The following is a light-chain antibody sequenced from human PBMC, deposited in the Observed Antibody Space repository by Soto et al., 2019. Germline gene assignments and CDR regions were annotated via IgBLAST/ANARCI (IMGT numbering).Light chain of an antibody. J-gene: IGLJ1*01. V-gene: IGLV1-47*01. CDR3: AARDDSLSGYV. CDR1: SSNIGTKY. CDR2: RNN. Sequence: QSVLNQSPSASGTPGQRVTISCSGSSSNIGTKYVYWYQQLPGTAPKLLIYRNNQRPSGVPDRFSGSKSGTSASLAISGLRSEDEADYYCAARDDSLSGYVFATGTKVTVL.